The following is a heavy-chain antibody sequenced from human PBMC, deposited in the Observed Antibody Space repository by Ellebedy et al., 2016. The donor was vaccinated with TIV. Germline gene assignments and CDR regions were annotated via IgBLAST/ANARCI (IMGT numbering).Heavy chain of an antibody. D-gene: IGHD4-17*01. CDR3: ARDHYGDYDY. CDR1: GGTFSSYA. V-gene: IGHV1-69*13. J-gene: IGHJ4*02. CDR2: IIPIFGTA. Sequence: SVKVSXXASGGTFSSYAISWVRQAPGQGLEWMGGIIPIFGTANYAQKFQGRVTITADESTSTAYMELSSLRSEDTAVYYCARDHYGDYDYWGQGTLVTVSS.